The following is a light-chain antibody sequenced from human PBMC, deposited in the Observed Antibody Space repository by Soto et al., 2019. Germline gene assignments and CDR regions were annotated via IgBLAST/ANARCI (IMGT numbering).Light chain of an antibody. Sequence: EIVLTQSPGTLSLFPGERATLSCRASQTVSNSYLAWYQQQPGQAPRLLISGASSRATGIPDRFSGSGSGADFTLTISRMEPEDFAVYYCHQYGSSPPSFGGGTKVQTK. CDR3: HQYGSSPPS. J-gene: IGKJ4*01. CDR1: QTVSNSY. V-gene: IGKV3-20*01. CDR2: GAS.